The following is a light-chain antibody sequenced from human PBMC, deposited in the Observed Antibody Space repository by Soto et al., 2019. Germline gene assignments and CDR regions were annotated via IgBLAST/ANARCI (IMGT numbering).Light chain of an antibody. CDR2: EVR. Sequence: QSALTQPASVSGSPGQSITISCTGTSSDIGSYNYVSWYQQHPGKAPKLMIYEVRYWPSGVSNRFSGSKSGNTASLTISGLQAEDEADYYCSSYTSSSTYVFGTGTQLTVL. J-gene: IGLJ1*01. CDR1: SSDIGSYNY. CDR3: SSYTSSSTYV. V-gene: IGLV2-14*01.